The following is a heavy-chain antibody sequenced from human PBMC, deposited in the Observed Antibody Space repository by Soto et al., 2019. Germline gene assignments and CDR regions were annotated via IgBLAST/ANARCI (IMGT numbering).Heavy chain of an antibody. CDR1: GGTFSSYT. CDR3: ARDLKYPRSVFDY. Sequence: SVKVSCKASGGTFSSYTISWVRQAPGQGLEWMGRIIPILGIANYAQKFQGRVTITANKSTSTAYMELSSLRSEDTAVYYCARDLKYPRSVFDYWGQGTLVTVSS. CDR2: IIPILGIA. J-gene: IGHJ4*02. V-gene: IGHV1-69*04.